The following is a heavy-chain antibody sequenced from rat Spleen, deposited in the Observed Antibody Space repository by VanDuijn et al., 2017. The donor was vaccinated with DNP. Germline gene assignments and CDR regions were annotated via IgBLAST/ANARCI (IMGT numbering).Heavy chain of an antibody. Sequence: EVQLVESGGGLVQPGRSLKLSCAVSGFTFSNSDMAWVRQAPTKGLEWVASISTSGGITYYRDYVKGRFTISRDNAKSTLYLQMNSLRSEDMATYYCVRWNSGHFDYWGQGVMVTVSS. CDR3: VRWNSGHFDY. CDR2: ISTSGGIT. V-gene: IGHV5S23*01. CDR1: GFTFSNSD. D-gene: IGHD4-3*01. J-gene: IGHJ2*01.